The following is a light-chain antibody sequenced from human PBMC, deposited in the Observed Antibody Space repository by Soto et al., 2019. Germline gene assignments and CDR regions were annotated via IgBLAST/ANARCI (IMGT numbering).Light chain of an antibody. CDR2: DTS. Sequence: EIVLTQSPGTLSLSPGERATLSCRASQSVTSTYLAWYQQKPGQAPRLLIYDTSGRATGIPDRFSGSGSGTDFTLTISSLEPEDFAVYYCQQYGSSPPWTFGQGTKVEMK. CDR3: QQYGSSPPWT. V-gene: IGKV3-20*01. CDR1: QSVTSTY. J-gene: IGKJ1*01.